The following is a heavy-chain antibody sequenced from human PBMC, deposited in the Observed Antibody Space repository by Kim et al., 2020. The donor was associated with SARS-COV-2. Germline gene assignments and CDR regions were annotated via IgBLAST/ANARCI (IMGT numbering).Heavy chain of an antibody. CDR3: ARLRYYGSGGFDY. J-gene: IGHJ4*02. Sequence: AQKLQGRVTMTTDTSTSTAYMELRSLGSDDTAVYYCARLRYYGSGGFDYWGQGTLVTVSS. V-gene: IGHV1-18*01. D-gene: IGHD3-10*01.